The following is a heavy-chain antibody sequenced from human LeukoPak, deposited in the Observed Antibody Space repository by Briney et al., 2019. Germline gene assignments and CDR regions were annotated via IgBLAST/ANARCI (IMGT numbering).Heavy chain of an antibody. J-gene: IGHJ4*02. V-gene: IGHV3-43*01. D-gene: IGHD1-1*01. Sequence: PGGSLRLSCAASGFTFDYYTMYWVRQGPEKGLEWVSLISMDGVNTFYADSVKGRFTISRDNNKNSLYLQMNGLRTDDTGLYYCVKGRRRGHAYGTLESWGQGTLVTVSS. CDR2: ISMDGVNT. CDR3: VKGRRRGHAYGTLES. CDR1: GFTFDYYT.